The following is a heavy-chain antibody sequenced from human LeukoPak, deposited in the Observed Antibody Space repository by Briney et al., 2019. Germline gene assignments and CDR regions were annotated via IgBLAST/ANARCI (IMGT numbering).Heavy chain of an antibody. CDR1: GFTFSSYW. V-gene: IGHV3-7*01. CDR3: ARPMVREVIVGPFDY. CDR2: IKQDGSEK. D-gene: IGHD3-10*01. Sequence: GGSLRLSCAASGFTFSSYWMSWVRQAPGKGLEWVANIKQDGSEKYYVDSVKGRFTISRDNAKNSLYLQMNSLRAEDTAVYYCARPMVREVIVGPFDYWGQGTLVTVSS. J-gene: IGHJ4*02.